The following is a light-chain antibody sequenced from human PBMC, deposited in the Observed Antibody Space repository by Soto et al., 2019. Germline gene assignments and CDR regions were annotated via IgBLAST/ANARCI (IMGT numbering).Light chain of an antibody. CDR2: DAS. Sequence: DIQMTQSPSTLSASVGDRVTITWRASQSISIWLAWYQQKPGKAPKLLIYDASSLQIGVPSRFSGSVSGTEFTLTISSLQPDDFATYYCQQDNSYLRTFGQGTKVDI. J-gene: IGKJ1*01. V-gene: IGKV1-5*01. CDR1: QSISIW. CDR3: QQDNSYLRT.